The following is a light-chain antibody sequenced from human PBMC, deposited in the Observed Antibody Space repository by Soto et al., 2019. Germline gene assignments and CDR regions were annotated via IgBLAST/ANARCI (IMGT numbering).Light chain of an antibody. J-gene: IGKJ5*01. CDR3: QQYGSSQII. CDR2: DIS. Sequence: ENVLTQSPGTLSLSPGDRATLFCRARQSLTNPYIPWYQQKPGQAPRLLIYDISSRETGIPDMFSGSVAGTECTRTVTRLETEDVSVVYCQQYGSSQIIFGQGTRLEIK. CDR1: QSLTNPY. V-gene: IGKV3-20*01.